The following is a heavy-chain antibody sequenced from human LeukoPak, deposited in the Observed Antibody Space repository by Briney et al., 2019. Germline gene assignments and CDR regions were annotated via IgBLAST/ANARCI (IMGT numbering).Heavy chain of an antibody. J-gene: IGHJ6*03. V-gene: IGHV4-59*01. D-gene: IGHD6-13*01. CDR1: GDSISGSY. CDR2: IYYSGST. Sequence: PSETLSLTCTVSGDSISGSYWNWIRQPPGKGLEWIGYIYYSGSTNYNPSLKSRVTISVDTSKNQFSLKLSSVTAADTAVYYCARTTEAHSWRTRYYDYYMDVWGKGTTVTVSS. CDR3: ARTTEAHSWRTRYYDYYMDV.